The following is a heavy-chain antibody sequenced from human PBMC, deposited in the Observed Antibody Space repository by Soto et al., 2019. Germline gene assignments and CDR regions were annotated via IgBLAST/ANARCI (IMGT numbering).Heavy chain of an antibody. CDR2: INAGNGNT. CDR3: AGGIWFGELKPPYYMDV. V-gene: IGHV1-3*01. D-gene: IGHD3-10*01. J-gene: IGHJ6*03. CDR1: GYTFTSYA. Sequence: ASVKVSCKASGYTFTSYAMHWVRQAPGQRLEWMGWINAGNGNTKYSQKFQGRVTITRDTSASTAYMELSSLRSEDTAVYYCAGGIWFGELKPPYYMDVWGKGTTVTVSS.